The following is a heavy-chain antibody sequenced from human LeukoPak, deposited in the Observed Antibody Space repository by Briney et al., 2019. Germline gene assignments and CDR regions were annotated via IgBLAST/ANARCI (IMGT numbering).Heavy chain of an antibody. Sequence: GASVKLSCNSSGATFSSYTISWVRQAPAPGLGLMGRIIPIFSIANYAQAFQGRGPITADKSTSTAYLELSRLAAEDTAEYYGARAAAQDELGHFDYWGQGTLVTVSS. CDR2: IIPIFSIA. J-gene: IGHJ4*02. V-gene: IGHV1-69*02. CDR3: ARAAAQDELGHFDY. D-gene: IGHD7-27*01. CDR1: GATFSSYT.